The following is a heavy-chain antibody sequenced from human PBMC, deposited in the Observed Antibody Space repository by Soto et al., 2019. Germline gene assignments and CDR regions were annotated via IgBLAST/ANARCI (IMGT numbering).Heavy chain of an antibody. CDR2: ISSSSSTI. CDR1: GFTFSSYS. Sequence: EVQLVESGGGLVQPGGSLRLSCAASGFTFSSYSMNWVRQAPGKGLEWVSYISSSSSTIYYADSVKGRFTISRDNAKNSLYLQMNRLRAEHTAVYYCARDTATLTTGYYFDYWGQGTLVTVSS. J-gene: IGHJ4*02. CDR3: ARDTATLTTGYYFDY. V-gene: IGHV3-48*01. D-gene: IGHD4-17*01.